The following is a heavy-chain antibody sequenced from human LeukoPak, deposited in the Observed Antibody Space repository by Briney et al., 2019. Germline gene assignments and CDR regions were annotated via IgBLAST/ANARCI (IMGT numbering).Heavy chain of an antibody. J-gene: IGHJ5*02. CDR2: IIPIFGTA. CDR3: ARVVGSGYYSNWFDP. Sequence: GASVKVSCKASGGTFSSYAISWVRQAPGQGLEWMGGIIPIFGTANYAQKFQGRVTITADESTSTAYMELSSLRSEDTAVYYCARVVGSGYYSNWFDPWGQGTLVTVSS. CDR1: GGTFSSYA. V-gene: IGHV1-69*13. D-gene: IGHD3-22*01.